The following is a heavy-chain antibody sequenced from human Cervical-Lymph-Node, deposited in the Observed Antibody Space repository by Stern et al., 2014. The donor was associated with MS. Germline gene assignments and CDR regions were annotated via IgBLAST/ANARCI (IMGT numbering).Heavy chain of an antibody. CDR1: GFSLSTSGMR. CDR3: ARMGRYCSGGSCYDRGAFDI. Sequence: QVTLKESGPALVKPTQTLTLTCTFSGFSLSTSGMRVSWIRQPPGKALEWLARIDWGDDKFYSTSLKTRLTISKDTSKNQVVLTMTNMDPVDTATYYCARMGRYCSGGSCYDRGAFDIWGQGTMVTVSS. V-gene: IGHV2-70*04. CDR2: IDWGDDK. D-gene: IGHD2-15*01. J-gene: IGHJ3*02.